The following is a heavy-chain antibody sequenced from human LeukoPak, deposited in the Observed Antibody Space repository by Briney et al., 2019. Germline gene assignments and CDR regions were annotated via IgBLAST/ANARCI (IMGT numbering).Heavy chain of an antibody. J-gene: IGHJ4*02. Sequence: GGSLRLSCAASGFTFSSYWMSWVRQAPGKGLEWVANIKQDGSEKYYVDSVKGRFNISRDNAKNSLFLQMTSLRAEDTAVYYCARGYSSSWYNRFDYWGQGTLVTVSS. CDR3: ARGYSSSWYNRFDY. CDR2: IKQDGSEK. CDR1: GFTFSSYW. V-gene: IGHV3-7*01. D-gene: IGHD6-13*01.